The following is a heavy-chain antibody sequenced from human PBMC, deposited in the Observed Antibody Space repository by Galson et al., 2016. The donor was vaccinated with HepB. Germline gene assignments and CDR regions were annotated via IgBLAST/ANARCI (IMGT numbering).Heavy chain of an antibody. CDR1: GYTFTTYS. D-gene: IGHD3-16*01. Sequence: SVKVSCKASGYTFTTYSINWVRQAPGQGLEWMGWISGYNGKTDYAQKLQGRVTMTTDTSTNTAYMELRSLSSDDTAVYYCARAQIMITFGGGDAFDIWGQGTMVTVSS. J-gene: IGHJ3*02. V-gene: IGHV1-18*01. CDR3: ARAQIMITFGGGDAFDI. CDR2: ISGYNGKT.